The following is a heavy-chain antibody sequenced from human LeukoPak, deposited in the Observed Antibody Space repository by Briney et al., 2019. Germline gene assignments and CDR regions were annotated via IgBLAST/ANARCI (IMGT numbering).Heavy chain of an antibody. CDR3: AREHYYDSSGMGFDY. Sequence: PSETLSLTCTVSGGSISSYYWSWIRQPPGKGLEWIGYIYYSGSTNYNPSLKSRVDISVDTSKNQFSLKLRSVTAADTAVYYCAREHYYDSSGMGFDYWGQGTLVTVSS. V-gene: IGHV4-59*01. J-gene: IGHJ4*02. D-gene: IGHD3-22*01. CDR1: GGSISSYY. CDR2: IYYSGST.